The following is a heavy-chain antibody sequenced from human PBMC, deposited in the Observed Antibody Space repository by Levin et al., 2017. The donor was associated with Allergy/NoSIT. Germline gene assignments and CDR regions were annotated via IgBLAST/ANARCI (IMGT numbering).Heavy chain of an antibody. Sequence: ASGPTLVKPTQTLTLTCTFSGFSLSTSKMRVSWVRQPPGKALEWLARIGWDDDKFYSTSLKTRLSISKDSSKNQVVLTMTNMDPVDTATYFCARDIAPGDTGFDYWGQGTLVTVSS. CDR2: IGWDDDK. CDR3: ARDIAPGDTGFDY. D-gene: IGHD6-13*01. CDR1: GFSLSTSKMR. J-gene: IGHJ4*02. V-gene: IGHV2-70*04.